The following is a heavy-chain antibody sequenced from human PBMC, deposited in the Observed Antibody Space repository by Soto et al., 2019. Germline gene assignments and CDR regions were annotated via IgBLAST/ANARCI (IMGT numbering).Heavy chain of an antibody. V-gene: IGHV1-2*04. CDR2: INPNSGGT. CDR3: ANDGGKAGYFGNWFDP. J-gene: IGHJ5*02. CDR1: GYTFTGYY. D-gene: IGHD5-12*01. Sequence: ASVKVSCKASGYTFTGYYMHWVRQAPGQGLEWMGWINPNSGGTNYAQKFQGWVTMTRDTSITTAYMELSRLRSDDTAVYYCANDGGKAGYFGNWFDPWRHGTLGTVS.